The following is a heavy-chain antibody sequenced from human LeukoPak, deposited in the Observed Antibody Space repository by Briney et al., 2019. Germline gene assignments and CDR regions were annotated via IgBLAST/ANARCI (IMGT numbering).Heavy chain of an antibody. CDR1: GGTFSSYA. Sequence: SVKVSCKASGGTFSSYATSWVRQAPGQGLEWMGRIIPIFGTANYAQKFQGRVTITTDESMSTAYMELSSLRSEDTAVYYCARVVSGWYGGVYYYYMDVWGKGTTVTVSS. D-gene: IGHD6-19*01. CDR2: IIPIFGTA. J-gene: IGHJ6*03. V-gene: IGHV1-69*05. CDR3: ARVVSGWYGGVYYYYMDV.